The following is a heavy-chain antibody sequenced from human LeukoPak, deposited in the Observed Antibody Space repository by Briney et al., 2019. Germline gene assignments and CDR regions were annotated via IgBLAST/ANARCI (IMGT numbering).Heavy chain of an antibody. CDR1: GYTFTSYG. V-gene: IGHV1-18*01. D-gene: IGHD4-11*01. Sequence: ASVKVSCKASGYTFTSYGISWVRQAPGQGREWMGWISAYNGNTNYAQKLQGRVTMTTDTSTSTAYMELRSLRSDDTAVYYCARDQGDYSSQFYYYYGMDVWGQGTTVTVSS. CDR2: ISAYNGNT. J-gene: IGHJ6*02. CDR3: ARDQGDYSSQFYYYYGMDV.